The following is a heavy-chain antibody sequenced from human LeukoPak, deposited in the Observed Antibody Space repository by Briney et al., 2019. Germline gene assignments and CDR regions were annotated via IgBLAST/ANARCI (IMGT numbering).Heavy chain of an antibody. V-gene: IGHV4-34*01. D-gene: IGHD3-3*01. CDR2: INHSGST. J-gene: IGHJ3*02. CDR3: AAVYYDFWSEGFDI. CDR1: GGSFSGYY. Sequence: SETLSLTCAVYGGSFSGYYWSWIRQPPGKGLEWIGEINHSGSTNYNPSLKSRVTISVDTSKNQLSLKLSSVTAADTAVYYCAAVYYDFWSEGFDIWGQGTMVTVSS.